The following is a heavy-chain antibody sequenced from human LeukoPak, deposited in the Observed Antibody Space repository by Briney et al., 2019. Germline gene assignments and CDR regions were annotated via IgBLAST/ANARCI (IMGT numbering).Heavy chain of an antibody. Sequence: GGSLRLSCAASGFTFSSYSMNWVRQAPGKGLEWVSYISSSSSTIYYADSVKGRFTVSRDNAKNSLYLQMNSLRAEDTAVYYCARDSAEYSSGWSDYFDYWGQGTLVTVSS. V-gene: IGHV3-48*01. CDR2: ISSSSSTI. CDR3: ARDSAEYSSGWSDYFDY. D-gene: IGHD6-19*01. J-gene: IGHJ4*02. CDR1: GFTFSSYS.